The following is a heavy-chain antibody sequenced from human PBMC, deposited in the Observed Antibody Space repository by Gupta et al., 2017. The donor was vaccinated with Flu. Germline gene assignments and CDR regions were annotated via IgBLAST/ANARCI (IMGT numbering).Heavy chain of an antibody. J-gene: IGHJ6*02. CDR1: VGIIESYY. CDR3: ARAPSRFYGVDV. V-gene: IGHV4-59*12. Sequence: QVRLQESGPGLVKPSETLSLTCSLYVGIIESYYWMWVRQPPAKGLEWLGSSDESDSRMTGFYPSFIGRVTVSVGRPRKQIFLKLKSSTAADTGIYFWARAPSRFYGVDVWGPGTAVVVAS. CDR2: ESDSRMT. D-gene: IGHD3-3*01.